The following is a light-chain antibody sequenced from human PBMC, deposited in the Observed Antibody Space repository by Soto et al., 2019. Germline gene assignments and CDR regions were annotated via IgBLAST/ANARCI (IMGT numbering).Light chain of an antibody. J-gene: IGKJ2*01. CDR1: PSIGSY. CDR3: QQNYDVPYT. Sequence: QLTQSPPLLSASVGDRVTITCRASPSIGSYLNWYQHKPGEAPKLLIFAADTLASGVPSRFSGSGFNKEFTLTVNSLQPEDFATYYCQQNYDVPYTFGQGTRVEIK. V-gene: IGKV1-39*01. CDR2: AAD.